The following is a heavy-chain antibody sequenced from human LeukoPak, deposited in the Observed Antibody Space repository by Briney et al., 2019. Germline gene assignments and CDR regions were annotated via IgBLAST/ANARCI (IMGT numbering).Heavy chain of an antibody. V-gene: IGHV3-15*01. CDR2: IKIKAHGETT. J-gene: IGHJ4*02. Sequence: GGSLRLSCVASGFTFSNCWMRWVRQAPGKGLVWVGRIKIKAHGETTDYTAPVKGRFTISRDDSKNTLYLQMNSLKTEDIALYHCSAGVGKSDIDFWGQGTLVTVSS. CDR1: GFTFSNCW. CDR3: SAGVGKSDIDF.